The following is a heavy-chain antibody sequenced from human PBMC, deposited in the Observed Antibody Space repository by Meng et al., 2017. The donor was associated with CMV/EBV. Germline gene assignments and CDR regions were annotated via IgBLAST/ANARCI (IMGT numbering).Heavy chain of an antibody. Sequence: GESLKISCAASGFTFSSYSMNWVRQAPGKGLERVSSISSSSYIYYADSVKGRFTISRDNAKNSLYLQMNSLRAEDTAVYYCARVGYSNYEPLYYYYGMDVWGQGTTVTVSS. J-gene: IGHJ6*02. D-gene: IGHD4-11*01. CDR2: ISSSSYI. CDR1: GFTFSSYS. CDR3: ARVGYSNYEPLYYYYGMDV. V-gene: IGHV3-21*01.